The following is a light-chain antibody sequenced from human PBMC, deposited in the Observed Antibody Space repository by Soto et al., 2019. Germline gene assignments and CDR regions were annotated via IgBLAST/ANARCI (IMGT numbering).Light chain of an antibody. CDR3: QQRNKWLLI. CDR2: DAS. V-gene: IGKV3-11*01. CDR1: HSVSSD. Sequence: EIVLTQSPVTLSLSPGERATLSCRASHSVSSDLLWYQQKPGQSPRLLISDASNRATGIPARFSGSGSGTDFILTISSLEPEDFAVYYCQQRNKWLLIFGGGTRVEIK. J-gene: IGKJ4*01.